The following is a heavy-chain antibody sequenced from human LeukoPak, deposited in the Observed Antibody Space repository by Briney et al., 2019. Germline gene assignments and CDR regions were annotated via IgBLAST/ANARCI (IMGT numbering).Heavy chain of an antibody. CDR1: GLTFSSYN. J-gene: IGHJ4*02. D-gene: IGHD4-11*01. V-gene: IGHV3-30*03. CDR3: ARHDIAYSKSCFDY. Sequence: GGSLRLSCAASGLTFSSYNMHWVRQAPGKGLEWGAVISNDGNNKNYADSVKGRFTISRDNSKNTLYLQMNSLRAEDTAVYYCARHDIAYSKSCFDYWGQGTLVTVSS. CDR2: ISNDGNNK.